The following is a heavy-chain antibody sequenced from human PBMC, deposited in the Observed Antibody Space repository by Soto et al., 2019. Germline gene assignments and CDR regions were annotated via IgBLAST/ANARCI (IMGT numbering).Heavy chain of an antibody. Sequence: GASVKVSCKASGYTFTSYGISWVRQAPGQGLEWMGWISAYNGNTNYAQKLQGRVTMTTDTSTSTAYMELRSLRSDDTAVYYCARTYYDFWSGYPGDLYYYGMDVWGQGTTVTVS. D-gene: IGHD3-3*01. CDR3: ARTYYDFWSGYPGDLYYYGMDV. V-gene: IGHV1-18*01. CDR1: GYTFTSYG. J-gene: IGHJ6*02. CDR2: ISAYNGNT.